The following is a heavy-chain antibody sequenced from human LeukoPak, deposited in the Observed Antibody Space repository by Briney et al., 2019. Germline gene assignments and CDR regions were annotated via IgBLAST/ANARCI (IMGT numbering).Heavy chain of an antibody. Sequence: PSQTLSLTCAVSGGSISSGGYSWSWIRQPPGKGLEWIGYIYHSGSTYYNPSLKSRVTISVDTSKNQFSLKLSSVTAADTAVYYCARYFGTTGTPNYWGQEPWSPSPQ. CDR3: ARYFGTTGTPNY. J-gene: IGHJ4*01. D-gene: IGHD1-1*01. CDR2: IYHSGST. CDR1: GGSISSGGYS. V-gene: IGHV4-30-2*01.